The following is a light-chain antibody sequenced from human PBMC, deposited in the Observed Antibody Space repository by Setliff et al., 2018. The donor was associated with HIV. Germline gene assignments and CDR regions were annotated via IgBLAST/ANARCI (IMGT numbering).Light chain of an antibody. CDR2: EVS. J-gene: IGLJ2*01. CDR1: SSDVGGYNY. CDR3: SSYGGSNNLV. V-gene: IGLV2-8*01. Sequence: QSALTQPPSASGSPGQSVTISCTGTSSDVGGYNYVSWYQQHPGKAPKLMISEVSQRPSGVPDRFSGSKSGNTASLTVSGLQTEDEADYYCSSYGGSNNLVFGGGTKVTV.